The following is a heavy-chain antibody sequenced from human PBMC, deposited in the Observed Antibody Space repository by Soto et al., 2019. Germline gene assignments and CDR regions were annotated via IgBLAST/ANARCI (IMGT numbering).Heavy chain of an antibody. CDR2: T. Sequence: TEYAAPVKGRFAISRDDSKSTLYLQMNSLETDDTAMYWCTTHNVLTAVGSGYWGQGTLVTVSS. J-gene: IGHJ4*02. V-gene: IGHV3-15*01. D-gene: IGHD3-9*01. CDR3: TTHNVLTAVGSGY.